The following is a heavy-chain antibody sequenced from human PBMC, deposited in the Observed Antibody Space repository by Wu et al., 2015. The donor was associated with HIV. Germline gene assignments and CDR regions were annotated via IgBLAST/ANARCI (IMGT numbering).Heavy chain of an antibody. J-gene: IGHJ6*03. CDR1: GYTFTDYY. D-gene: IGHD2/OR15-2a*01. CDR2: INPNSGGT. Sequence: QVQLVQSGAEVKKPGASVKVSCQASGYTFTDYYIHWARQAPGQGLEWMGWINPNSGGTNYAQKFQARVTMTRDTSISTAYMELSRLRSDDTAVYYCARDTGKLEYSLSPPSYYMDVWDKGTTVTVSS. V-gene: IGHV1-2*02. CDR3: ARDTGKLEYSLSPPSYYMDV.